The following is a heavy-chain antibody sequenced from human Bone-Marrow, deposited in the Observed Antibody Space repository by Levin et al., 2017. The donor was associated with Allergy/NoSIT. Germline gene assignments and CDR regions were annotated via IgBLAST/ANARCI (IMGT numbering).Heavy chain of an antibody. V-gene: IGHV3-7*02. CDR2: LKRDGSEQ. Sequence: TGGSLRLSCAASGFTFGDYWMVWVRQAPGKGLEWVASLKRDGSEQYYVDSMKGRLTISRDNAKNSLYLQMNSLRGEDTAVYFCARLSSGETNYYFYYYMDVWGKGTTVTVSS. D-gene: IGHD6-19*01. J-gene: IGHJ6*03. CDR1: GFTFGDYW. CDR3: ARLSSGETNYYFYYYMDV.